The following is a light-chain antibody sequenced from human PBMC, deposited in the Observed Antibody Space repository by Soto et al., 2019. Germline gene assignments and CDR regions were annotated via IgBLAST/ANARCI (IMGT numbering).Light chain of an antibody. Sequence: QSVLTQPRSASGTPWQRVIISCSGSSSHIGSNTVNWYQQLPGTAPKLLIYSNNQRPSGVPDRFSGSKSGASASLAISVFQSEDEGDYYCAAWDDCLNRRYVFGTGT. J-gene: IGLJ1*01. CDR2: SNN. CDR3: AAWDDCLNRRYV. CDR1: SSHIGSNT. V-gene: IGLV1-44*01.